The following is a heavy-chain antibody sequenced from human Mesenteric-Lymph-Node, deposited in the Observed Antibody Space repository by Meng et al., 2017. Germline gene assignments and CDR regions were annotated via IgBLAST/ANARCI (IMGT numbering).Heavy chain of an antibody. Sequence: VQLVALGGGLVQPGGSLRLSCAASGFTFSDYYMSWIRQAPGKGLEWVSYISSSGSTIYYADSVKGRFTISRDNAKNSLYLQMNSLRAEDTAVYYCAREVVTAIWYFDLWGRGTLVTVSS. CDR3: AREVVTAIWYFDL. D-gene: IGHD2-21*02. CDR1: GFTFSDYY. CDR2: ISSSGSTI. V-gene: IGHV3-11*01. J-gene: IGHJ2*01.